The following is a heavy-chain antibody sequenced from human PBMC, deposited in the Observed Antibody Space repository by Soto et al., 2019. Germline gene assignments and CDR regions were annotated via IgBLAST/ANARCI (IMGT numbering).Heavy chain of an antibody. J-gene: IGHJ3*02. CDR3: AREGRGAAASSWEGGNVFDI. CDR2: ISAYNGNT. CDR1: GYTFTSYG. D-gene: IGHD6-13*01. Sequence: GASVKVSCKASGYTFTSYGISWVRQAPGQGLEWVGWISAYNGNTNYAQKLQGRVTMTTDTSTSTAYMELRSLRSDDTAGYYCAREGRGAAASSWEGGNVFDIWGQGTRVPVSS. V-gene: IGHV1-18*01.